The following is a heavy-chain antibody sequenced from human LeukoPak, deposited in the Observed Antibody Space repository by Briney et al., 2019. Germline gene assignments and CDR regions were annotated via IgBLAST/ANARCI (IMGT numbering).Heavy chain of an antibody. D-gene: IGHD6-19*01. V-gene: IGHV4-59*03. CDR2: MHYSGSI. CDR3: AIYSSGWNFDY. CDR1: GGSMNNYF. Sequence: PSETLSLTCTVSGGSMNNYFWTWIRQPPGKELEWIGYMHYSGSINYNPSLKSRVTISIDTSKNQFSLRLSSVTAADTAVYYCAIYSSGWNFDYWGQGTLVTVSS. J-gene: IGHJ4*02.